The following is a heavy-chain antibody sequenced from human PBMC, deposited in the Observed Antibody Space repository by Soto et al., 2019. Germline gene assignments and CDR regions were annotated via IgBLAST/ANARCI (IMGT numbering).Heavy chain of an antibody. CDR1: GFTFSSYG. CDR2: ISYDGSNK. D-gene: IGHD5-12*01. J-gene: IGHJ6*02. V-gene: IGHV3-30*03. CDR3: ARPQMATIWGYYYGMDV. Sequence: PGGSLRLSCAASGFTFSSYGMHWVRQAPGKGLEWVAVISYDGSNKYYADSVKGRFTISRDNSKNTLYLQMNSPRAEDTAVYYCARPQMATIWGYYYGMDVWGQGTTVTVSS.